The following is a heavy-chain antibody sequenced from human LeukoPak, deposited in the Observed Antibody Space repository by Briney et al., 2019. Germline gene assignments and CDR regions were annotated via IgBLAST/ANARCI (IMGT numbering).Heavy chain of an antibody. CDR1: GGSISSYY. D-gene: IGHD3-9*01. CDR2: IYYSGST. CDR3: ARVDILTGYYSYHAFDI. V-gene: IGHV4-59*01. J-gene: IGHJ3*02. Sequence: SETLSLTCTVSGGSISSYYWSWIRQPPGKGLEGIGHIYYSGSTNYNPSLKSRVTISVDTSKNQFSLKLSSVTAADTAVYYCARVDILTGYYSYHAFDIWGQGTMVTVSS.